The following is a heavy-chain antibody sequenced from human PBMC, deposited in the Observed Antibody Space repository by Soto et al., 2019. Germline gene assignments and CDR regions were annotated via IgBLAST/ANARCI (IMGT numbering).Heavy chain of an antibody. CDR3: ASARCGGVCFLIRS. CDR2: INAGNGYT. CDR1: GYTFTASA. V-gene: IGHV1-3*01. Sequence: ASVKVSCKTSGYTFTASAIHWVRQAPGQRLEWMGYINAGNGYTRYSQKFQGRVTITRDTSASTVFMEVSSLESEDTAIYYCASARCGGVCFLIRSGGQGALFTVS. D-gene: IGHD2-21*01. J-gene: IGHJ4*02.